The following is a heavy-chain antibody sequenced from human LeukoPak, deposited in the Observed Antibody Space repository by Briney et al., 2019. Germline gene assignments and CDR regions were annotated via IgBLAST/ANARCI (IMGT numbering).Heavy chain of an antibody. Sequence: GGSLRLSCAASGFTSSSYAMSWVRQAPGKGLEWVSAISGSGGNTYYADSVKGRFTISRDNSKNTLYLQMNSLRAEDSAAYYCAKLRSGATGNVEIWGQGTMVTVSS. CDR1: GFTSSSYA. J-gene: IGHJ3*02. V-gene: IGHV3-23*01. CDR2: ISGSGGNT. D-gene: IGHD1-26*01. CDR3: AKLRSGATGNVEI.